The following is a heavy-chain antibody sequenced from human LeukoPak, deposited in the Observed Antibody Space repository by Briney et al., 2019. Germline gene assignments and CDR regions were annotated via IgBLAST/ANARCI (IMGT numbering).Heavy chain of an antibody. D-gene: IGHD6-6*01. Sequence: VGSLRLSCAASGVTLSSYSMNWVRQAPGKGLEWVSPISSSSSYIYYADSVKGRFTISRDNAKNSLYMQMNSPIAEDTAVYYCARDKHSRSSSSGPPDYWGQGTLVTVSS. V-gene: IGHV3-21*01. CDR3: ARDKHSRSSSSGPPDY. CDR2: ISSSSSYI. CDR1: GVTLSSYS. J-gene: IGHJ4*02.